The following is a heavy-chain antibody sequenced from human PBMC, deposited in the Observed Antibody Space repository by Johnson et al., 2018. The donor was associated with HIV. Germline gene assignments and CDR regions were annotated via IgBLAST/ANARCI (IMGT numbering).Heavy chain of an antibody. CDR2: ISCDGSST. V-gene: IGHV3-30*04. J-gene: IGHJ3*02. CDR1: GFTFSSYA. D-gene: IGHD6-19*01. Sequence: QVQLVESGGGVVQPGRSLRLSCAASGFTFSSYAMHWVRQAPGKGLVWVAGISCDGSSTYYADSVKGRFTISRDNAKNTLYLQMNSLRADDTAVYYCARPQWLVYASTAFDIWGQGTMVTVSS. CDR3: ARPQWLVYASTAFDI.